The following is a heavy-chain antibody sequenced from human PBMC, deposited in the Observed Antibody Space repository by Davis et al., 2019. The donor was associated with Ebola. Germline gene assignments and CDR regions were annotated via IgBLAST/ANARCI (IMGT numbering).Heavy chain of an antibody. Sequence: GESLKISCAASGFTFSSYGMHWVRQAPGKGLEWVAVISYDGSNKYYADSVKGRFTISRDNSKNTLYLQMNSLRAEDTAVYYCARGSIYYYYGMDVWGKGTTVTVSS. CDR2: ISYDGSNK. J-gene: IGHJ6*04. CDR1: GFTFSSYG. D-gene: IGHD6-6*01. CDR3: ARGSIYYYYGMDV. V-gene: IGHV3-30*03.